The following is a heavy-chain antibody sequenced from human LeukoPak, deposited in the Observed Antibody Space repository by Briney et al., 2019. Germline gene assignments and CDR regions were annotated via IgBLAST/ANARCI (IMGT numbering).Heavy chain of an antibody. V-gene: IGHV4-59*13. CDR3: AREDPQATVREGMDF. J-gene: IGHJ6*02. CDR1: GGPISSFY. CDR2: IYYSGNT. D-gene: IGHD4-17*01. Sequence: PSDTLSLTCTVSGGPISSFYWSWIRQATGKGLEWIGYIYYSGNTNYNPSLKRPVTILVDTSKNQFSLKLSSVTAADTAVYYCAREDPQATVREGMDFWGQGTTVTVSS.